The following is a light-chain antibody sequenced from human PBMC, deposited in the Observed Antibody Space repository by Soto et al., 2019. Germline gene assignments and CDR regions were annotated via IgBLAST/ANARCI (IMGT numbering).Light chain of an antibody. J-gene: IGKJ1*01. Sequence: VVMTRSPATLSVSPGERATLSCRASQSVSINLAWYHQKPGQAPRLLIYGASTRATGIPARFSGSGSGTEFTLTITSLQSEDFAVYYCQQYNNWPRTFGQGTKVEIK. V-gene: IGKV3-15*01. CDR3: QQYNNWPRT. CDR2: GAS. CDR1: QSVSIN.